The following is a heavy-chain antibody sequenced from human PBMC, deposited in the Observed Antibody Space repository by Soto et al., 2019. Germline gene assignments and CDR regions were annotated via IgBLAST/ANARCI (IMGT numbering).Heavy chain of an antibody. D-gene: IGHD5-18*01. J-gene: IGHJ4*02. CDR2: IYYSGST. V-gene: IGHV4-59*08. Sequence: PSETLSVTRIACGGSTSKFYWSWIRQPPGKGLEWIGYIYYSGSTNYNPSLTSRVTISVDTSKNQFSLKLSSVTAADTAVYYCARHRYSYGVYYFDYWGQGTLVTVSS. CDR1: GGSTSKFY. CDR3: ARHRYSYGVYYFDY.